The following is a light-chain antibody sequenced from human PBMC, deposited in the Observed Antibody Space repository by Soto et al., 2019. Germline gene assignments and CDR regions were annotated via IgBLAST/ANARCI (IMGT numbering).Light chain of an antibody. J-gene: IGKJ1*01. CDR3: QQYNNWPQK. Sequence: ETMMTQSPDTLSVSLWERATLSCRASQSLRSSLAWYQQKPGQAPRLLIYDASTRATGIPARFSGSGSGTDFTLTISGLQSEDFAVYYCQQYNNWPQKFGQGTKVDIK. CDR1: QSLRSS. V-gene: IGKV3-15*01. CDR2: DAS.